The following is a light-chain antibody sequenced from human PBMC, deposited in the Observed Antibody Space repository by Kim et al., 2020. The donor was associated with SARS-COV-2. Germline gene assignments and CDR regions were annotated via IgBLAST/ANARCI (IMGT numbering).Light chain of an antibody. Sequence: ALGQTVMITCRGDSLSIYYETGYQQKTGQAAILVLYGKKTRLPGILPRFSGSSSGNTAFLTITGTEAGDESDYYCNSRHSNDPVAFGGGTKLTVL. J-gene: IGLJ2*01. CDR2: GKK. V-gene: IGLV3-19*01. CDR1: SLSIYY. CDR3: NSRHSNDPVA.